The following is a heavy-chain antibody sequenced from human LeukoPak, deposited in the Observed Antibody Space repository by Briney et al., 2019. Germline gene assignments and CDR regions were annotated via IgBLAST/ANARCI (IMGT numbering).Heavy chain of an antibody. Sequence: GGSLRLSCAASGFTFCRSGLHWVRQAPGKGLEGVAFIRDDGSTRYYADSVKGRFTISRDNSKSTLYLQMNSLRSDDKAVYYCVKDRSPEQWLVVNAFDNWGQGTMVTVSS. V-gene: IGHV3-30*02. CDR2: IRDDGSTR. CDR1: GFTFCRSG. CDR3: VKDRSPEQWLVVNAFDN. D-gene: IGHD6-19*01. J-gene: IGHJ3*02.